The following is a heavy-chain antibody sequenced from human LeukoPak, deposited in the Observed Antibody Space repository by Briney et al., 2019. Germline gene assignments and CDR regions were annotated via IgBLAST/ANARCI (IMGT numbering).Heavy chain of an antibody. D-gene: IGHD3-3*01. J-gene: IGHJ5*02. CDR1: GGSISSSSYY. V-gene: IGHV4-39*01. CDR2: IYYSGST. CDR3: ATRTRTIFGVVTTGFDP. Sequence: PSETLSLTCTVSGGSISSSSYYWGWIRQPPGKGLEWIGSIYYSGSTYYNPSLKSRVTISVDTSKNQFSLKLSSVTAADTAVYYCATRTRTIFGVVTTGFDPWSQGTLVTVSS.